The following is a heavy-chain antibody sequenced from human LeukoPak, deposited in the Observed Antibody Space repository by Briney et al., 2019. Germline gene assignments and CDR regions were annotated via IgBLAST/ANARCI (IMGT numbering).Heavy chain of an antibody. CDR2: IYSGGST. J-gene: IGHJ5*02. V-gene: IGHV3-53*01. Sequence: QPGGSLRLSCAASGFTVSSNYMSWVRQAPGKGLEWVSVIYSGGSTYYADSVKGRFTISRDNAKNSLYLQMNSLRAEDTAVYYCARMGSPIIWNYGWFDPWGQGTLVTVSS. D-gene: IGHD1-7*01. CDR1: GFTVSSNY. CDR3: ARMGSPIIWNYGWFDP.